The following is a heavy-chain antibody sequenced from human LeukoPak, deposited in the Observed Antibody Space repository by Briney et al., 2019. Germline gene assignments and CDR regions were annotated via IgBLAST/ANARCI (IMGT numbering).Heavy chain of an antibody. V-gene: IGHV3-23*01. Sequence: GGSLRLSWAASGFTFSSYAMSWVRQAPGKGLEWVSAISGSGGSTYYADSVKGLFTISRDNFQEIVYLQLDSLRVEDTALYYCGKTTVGYSSGRYPGWPVDYWGQGALVTVSS. CDR2: ISGSGGST. CDR1: GFTFSSYA. D-gene: IGHD2-15*01. CDR3: GKTTVGYSSGRYPGWPVDY. J-gene: IGHJ4*02.